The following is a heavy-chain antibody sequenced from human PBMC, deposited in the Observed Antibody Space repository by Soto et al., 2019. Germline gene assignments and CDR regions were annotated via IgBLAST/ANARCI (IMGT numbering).Heavy chain of an antibody. Sequence: LRLSCAASGFTFSSYAMSWVRQAPGKGLEWVSAISGSGGSTYYADSVKGRFTISRDNSKNTLYLQMNSLRAEDTAVYYCAKDKTYSSSSPDAFDIWGQGTMVTVSS. V-gene: IGHV3-23*01. CDR1: GFTFSSYA. CDR3: AKDKTYSSSSPDAFDI. J-gene: IGHJ3*02. CDR2: ISGSGGST. D-gene: IGHD6-6*01.